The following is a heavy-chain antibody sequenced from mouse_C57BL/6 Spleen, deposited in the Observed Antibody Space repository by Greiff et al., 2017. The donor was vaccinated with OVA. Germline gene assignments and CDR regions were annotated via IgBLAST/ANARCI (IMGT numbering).Heavy chain of an antibody. V-gene: IGHV5-17*01. J-gene: IGHJ4*01. CDR1: GFTFSDYG. Sequence: EVQVVESGGGLVKPGGSLKLSCAASGFTFSDYGMHWVRQAPEKGLEWVAYISSGSSTIYYADTVKGRFTISRDNAKNTLFLQMTSLRSEDTAMYYCARRDGNYVDAMDYWGQGTSVTVSS. CDR2: ISSGSSTI. CDR3: ARRDGNYVDAMDY. D-gene: IGHD2-1*01.